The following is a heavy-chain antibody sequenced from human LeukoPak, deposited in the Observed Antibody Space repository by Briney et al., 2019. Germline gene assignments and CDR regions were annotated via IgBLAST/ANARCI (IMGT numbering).Heavy chain of an antibody. D-gene: IGHD3-22*01. CDR3: ARGLPPRRNYDSSGYYSYYFDY. Sequence: ASVKVSCKASGYTFTSYYMHWVRQAPGKGLEWLGIINPSGGSTSYAQKFQGRVTMTTDTSTSTVYMDLRSLRSDDTGVYFCARGLPPRRNYDSSGYYSYYFDYWGQGTLVTVSS. J-gene: IGHJ4*02. CDR1: GYTFTSYY. V-gene: IGHV1-46*01. CDR2: INPSGGST.